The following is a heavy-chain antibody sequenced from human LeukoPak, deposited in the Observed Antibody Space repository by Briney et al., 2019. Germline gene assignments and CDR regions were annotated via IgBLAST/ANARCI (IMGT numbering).Heavy chain of an antibody. D-gene: IGHD3-16*01. J-gene: IGHJ3*02. CDR2: ISDSGGST. V-gene: IGHV3-23*01. CDR1: GFTFSSYA. Sequence: GGSLRLSCAASGFTFSSYAMSWVRQAPGKGLEWVSGISDSGGSTNYAASVKGRFTISRDNAKNTLYLEMSSLRAGDTAIYYCARGGTPPEALGDTFDIWGQGALVTVSS. CDR3: ARGGTPPEALGDTFDI.